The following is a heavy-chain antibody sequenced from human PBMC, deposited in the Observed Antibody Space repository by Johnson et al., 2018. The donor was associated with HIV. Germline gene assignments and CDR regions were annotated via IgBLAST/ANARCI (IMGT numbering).Heavy chain of an antibody. CDR1: GFTFSSYD. D-gene: IGHD5-18*01. CDR2: ISYGGSNK. CDR3: ARDGRDMVTRGAFDI. J-gene: IGHJ3*02. Sequence: QVLLVESGGGVVQPGRSLRLSCEASGFTFSSYDMHWVRQAPGKGLEWVALISYGGSNKYYADSVQGRFTISRDNSRNTLYLQMNSLRPEDTAVYYCARDGRDMVTRGAFDIWGQGTVVTVSS. V-gene: IGHV3-30*14.